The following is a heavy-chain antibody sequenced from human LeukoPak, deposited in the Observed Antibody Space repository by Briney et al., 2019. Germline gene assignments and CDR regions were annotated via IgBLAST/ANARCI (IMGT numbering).Heavy chain of an antibody. D-gene: IGHD3-22*01. Sequence: PGGSLRLSCAASGFTFSFYAMSWVRQAPGKGLQWVSSITSRGESTWYVDSVKGRFTITRDNSENTLYLQMHSLRAEDTAVYYCARDRPNYYGSDGHYYRRDGDYWGRGTLVSVSS. J-gene: IGHJ4*02. CDR1: GFTFSFYA. CDR2: ITSRGEST. CDR3: ARDRPNYYGSDGHYYRRDGDY. V-gene: IGHV3-23*01.